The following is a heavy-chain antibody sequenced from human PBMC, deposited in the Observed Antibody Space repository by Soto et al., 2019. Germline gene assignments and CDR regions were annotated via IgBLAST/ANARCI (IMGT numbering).Heavy chain of an antibody. CDR1: GFTFSNAW. CDR2: IKSKTDGGTT. V-gene: IGHV3-15*01. Sequence: EVQLVESGGGLVKPGGSLRLSCAASGFTFSNAWMSWVRQAPGKGLEWVGRIKSKTDGGTTDYAAPVKGRFTISRDDSKNTLDLQMNSLKTEDTAVYYCTTDRGMVLWFWELLRQLDAFDIWGQGTMVTVSS. J-gene: IGHJ3*02. CDR3: TTDRGMVLWFWELLRQLDAFDI. D-gene: IGHD3-10*01.